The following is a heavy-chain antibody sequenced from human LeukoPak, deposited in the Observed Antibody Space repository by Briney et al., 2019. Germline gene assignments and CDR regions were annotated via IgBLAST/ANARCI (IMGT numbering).Heavy chain of an antibody. CDR2: ISAYNGTT. Sequence: GASVKVSCKASGYTFTSYGISWVRQAPGQGLEWMGWISAYNGTTNYAQKLQGRVTMTTDTSTSTAYMELRSLRSDDTAVYYCARDNIAVAGSYYYYYYGMDVWGQGTTVTVSS. D-gene: IGHD6-19*01. CDR1: GYTFTSYG. J-gene: IGHJ6*02. CDR3: ARDNIAVAGSYYYYYYGMDV. V-gene: IGHV1-18*01.